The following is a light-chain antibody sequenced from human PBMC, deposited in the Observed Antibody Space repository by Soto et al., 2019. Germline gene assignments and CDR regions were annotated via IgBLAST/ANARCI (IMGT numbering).Light chain of an antibody. CDR2: DVS. CDR1: QGVTTN. V-gene: IGKV3-15*01. CDR3: QQYNNWPFS. Sequence: EIVMTQSPDTLSVSTGERATLTCRAGQGVTTNFAWYQQKSGQSPRLLIYDVSIRATGVPARFSATGSETDFTLTISGLQSGDSAVYFCQQYNNWPFSFGQGTRLENK. J-gene: IGKJ5*01.